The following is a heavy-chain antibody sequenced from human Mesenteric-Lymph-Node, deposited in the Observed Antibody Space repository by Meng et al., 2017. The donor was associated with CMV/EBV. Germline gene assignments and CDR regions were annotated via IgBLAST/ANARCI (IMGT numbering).Heavy chain of an antibody. J-gene: IGHJ4*02. CDR1: GGTFSSYT. V-gene: IGHV1-69*02. Sequence: SVKVSCKASGGTFSSYTITWVRQAPGQGLEWMGRIIPILDIANYTQKFQGRITITVDKSTSTAYMDLSGLRSEDTAVYYCALNGHSGRSHWGQGTLVTVSS. D-gene: IGHD5-12*01. CDR2: IIPILDIA. CDR3: ALNGHSGRSH.